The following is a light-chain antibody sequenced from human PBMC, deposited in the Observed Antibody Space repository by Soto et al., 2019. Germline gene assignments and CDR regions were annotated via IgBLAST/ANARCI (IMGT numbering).Light chain of an antibody. V-gene: IGKV3-20*01. Sequence: EIVLTQSPGTLSLSPGERATLSCRASQSISNSYLAWYQQKPGQAPRLLIYGASSRATGIPDRFTGSGSGTDFTLTISRLEPEDFAVYYCQQYDSSRFTFGHGTKVDIK. CDR3: QQYDSSRFT. J-gene: IGKJ3*01. CDR1: QSISNSY. CDR2: GAS.